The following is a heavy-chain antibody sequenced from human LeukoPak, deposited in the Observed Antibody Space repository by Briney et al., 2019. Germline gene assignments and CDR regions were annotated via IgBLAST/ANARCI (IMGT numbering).Heavy chain of an antibody. CDR1: GFTFDTFA. V-gene: IGHV3-30*17. CDR2: VSSHGNDG. D-gene: IGHD5-24*01. CDR3: TRDAYNFNDFDY. J-gene: IGHJ4*02. Sequence: PGGSLRLSCAASGFTFDTFAMAWVRQPPGKGLEWVAVVSSHGNDGYYADSVRGRFTISRDNSKNTLYLQIDSLRLEDTAIYYCTRDAYNFNDFDYWGQGTLVTVSS.